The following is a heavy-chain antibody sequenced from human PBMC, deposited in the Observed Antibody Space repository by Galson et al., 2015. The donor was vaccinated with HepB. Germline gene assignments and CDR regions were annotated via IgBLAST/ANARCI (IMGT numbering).Heavy chain of an antibody. D-gene: IGHD4-17*01. CDR3: TTVHDYGDPYYFDY. Sequence: LRLSCAASGFTFSNAWMSWVRQAPGKGLEWVGRIKSKTDGGTTDYAAPVKGRFTISRDDSKNTLYLQMNSLKTEDTAVYYCTTVHDYGDPYYFDYWGQGTLVTVSS. CDR1: GFTFSNAW. J-gene: IGHJ4*02. CDR2: IKSKTDGGTT. V-gene: IGHV3-15*01.